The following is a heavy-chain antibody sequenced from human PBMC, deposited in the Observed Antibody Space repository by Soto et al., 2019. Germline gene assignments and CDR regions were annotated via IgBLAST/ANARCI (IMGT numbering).Heavy chain of an antibody. CDR3: ARRYSGSYGFDY. J-gene: IGHJ4*02. Sequence: GGSLRLSCAASGFTFSSYSMNWVRQAPGKGLEWVSYISSSSTIYYADSVKGRFTISRDNAKNSLYLQMNSLRDEDTAVYYCARRYSGSYGFDYWGQGTLVTVSS. V-gene: IGHV3-48*02. CDR1: GFTFSSYS. D-gene: IGHD1-26*01. CDR2: ISSSSTI.